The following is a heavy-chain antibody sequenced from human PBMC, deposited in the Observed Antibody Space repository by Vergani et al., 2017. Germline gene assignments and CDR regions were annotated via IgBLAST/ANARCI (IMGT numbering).Heavy chain of an antibody. D-gene: IGHD2-2*01. CDR3: ARVFCSSTSCYVAAFDY. CDR1: GFTFSSYS. Sequence: EVQLVESGGGLVKPGGSPRLSCAASGFTFSSYSMNWVRQAPGKGLEWVSSISSSSSYIYYADSVKGRFTISRDNAKNSLYLQMNSLRAEDTAVYYCARVFCSSTSCYVAAFDYWGQGTLVTVSS. V-gene: IGHV3-21*01. J-gene: IGHJ4*02. CDR2: ISSSSSYI.